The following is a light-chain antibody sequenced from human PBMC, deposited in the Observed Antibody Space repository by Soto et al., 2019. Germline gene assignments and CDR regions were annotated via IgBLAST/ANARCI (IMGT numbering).Light chain of an antibody. V-gene: IGKV1-6*01. Sequence: IQMTNSPSSLPASVGDRVTITCLASQYIRDDLAWYQQKPGRAPRLLIYDASTLEDGVPSRFSGSRSGTDCTLIISGLQPEDFATYFCLQHFNYPFTFGQGTRLEI. J-gene: IGKJ5*01. CDR1: QYIRDD. CDR2: DAS. CDR3: LQHFNYPFT.